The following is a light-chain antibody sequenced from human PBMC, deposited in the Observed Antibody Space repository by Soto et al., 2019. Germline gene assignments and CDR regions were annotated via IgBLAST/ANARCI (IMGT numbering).Light chain of an antibody. CDR1: SSDVGGYNY. CDR2: GVS. CDR3: SSYAGSNKLV. Sequence: QSALTQPPSASGSPGQSVTISCTGTSSDVGGYNYVSWYQQHPGKAPKLMIYGVSKRPSGVPDRFSGSKSGNTASLTVSGLQAEDEADYYCSSYAGSNKLVFGGGTKVTV. J-gene: IGLJ2*01. V-gene: IGLV2-8*01.